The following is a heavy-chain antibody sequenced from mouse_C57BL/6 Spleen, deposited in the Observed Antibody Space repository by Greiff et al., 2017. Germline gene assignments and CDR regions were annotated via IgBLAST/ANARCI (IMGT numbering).Heavy chain of an antibody. CDR3: ARQGKYYGSSYDYYAMDY. J-gene: IGHJ4*01. CDR2: IWSDGST. V-gene: IGHV2-6-1*01. Sequence: QVQLQQSGPGLVAPSPSLSISCTVSGFSLTSYCVHWVRQPPGKGLEWLVVIWSDGSTTYNSALKSRLSLSKDNSKTQVSLKMNSLQTDDTARYYCARQGKYYGSSYDYYAMDYWGQGPSAPVSS. CDR1: GFSLTSYC. D-gene: IGHD1-1*01.